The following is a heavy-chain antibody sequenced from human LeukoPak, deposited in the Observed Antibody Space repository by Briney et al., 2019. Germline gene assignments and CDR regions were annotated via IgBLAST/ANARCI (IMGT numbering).Heavy chain of an antibody. CDR3: ARENIVAYYFDY. J-gene: IGHJ4*02. D-gene: IGHD5-12*01. CDR1: GFTFSNSW. CDR2: INSDGSST. V-gene: IGHV3-74*01. Sequence: GGSLRLSCAAPGFTFSNSWMHWVRQAPGKGLVWVSRINSDGSSTSYADSVKGRFTISRDNAKNTLYLQMNSLRAEDTAVYYCARENIVAYYFDYWGQGALVTVSS.